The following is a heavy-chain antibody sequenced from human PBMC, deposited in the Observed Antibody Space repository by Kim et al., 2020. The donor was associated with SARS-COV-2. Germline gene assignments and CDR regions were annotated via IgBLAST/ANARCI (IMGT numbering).Heavy chain of an antibody. D-gene: IGHD6-19*01. V-gene: IGHV4-34*01. CDR3: ARGGYGAVAGSIPYNWFDP. CDR1: GGSFSGYY. CDR2: INHSGST. Sequence: SETLSLTCAVYGGSFSGYYWSWIRQPPGKGLEWIGEINHSGSTNYNPSLKSRVTISVDTSKNQFSLKLSSVTAADTAVYYCARGGYGAVAGSIPYNWFDPWGQGTLVTVSS. J-gene: IGHJ5*02.